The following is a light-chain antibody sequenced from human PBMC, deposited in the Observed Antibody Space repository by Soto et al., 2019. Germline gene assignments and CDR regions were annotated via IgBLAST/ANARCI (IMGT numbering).Light chain of an antibody. CDR2: QIS. CDR3: MQASQLRT. V-gene: IGKV2-24*01. CDR1: ESLVHCDGKTY. J-gene: IGKJ1*01. Sequence: IVLTQTPLSSAVTLGQPAPFSCESSESLVHCDGKTYLGWLHLRPGQPPRLLIYQISKRPPGVPDRFSGSGAGTNFTLKISRVEPEDVGIFYCMQASQLRTFGQGTKVEIK.